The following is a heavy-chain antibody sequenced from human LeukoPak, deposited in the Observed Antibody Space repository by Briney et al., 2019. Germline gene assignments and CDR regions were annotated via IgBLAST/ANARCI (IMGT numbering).Heavy chain of an antibody. CDR2: ISSSSSYI. CDR1: GFTFSSYS. CDR3: ASMTAVAGAYNWFDP. Sequence: PGGSMRLSCAASGFTFSSYSMNWVRQAPGKGLEWVSSISSSSSYIYYADSVKGRFTISRDNAKNSLYLQMNRLRAEDTAVYYCASMTAVAGAYNWFDPWGQGTLVTVSS. D-gene: IGHD6-19*01. V-gene: IGHV3-21*01. J-gene: IGHJ5*02.